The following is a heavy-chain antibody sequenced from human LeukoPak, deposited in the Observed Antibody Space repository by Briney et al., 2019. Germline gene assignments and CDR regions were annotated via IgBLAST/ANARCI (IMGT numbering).Heavy chain of an antibody. CDR3: ARESWSDSVAFDI. J-gene: IGHJ3*02. CDR1: GFNFSSYA. Sequence: GGSLRLSCAASGFNFSSYAMHWVRQAPGEGLEWVGLISYGGIDKSYADSVKGRFTISGDSSKRTLYLQMNSLRAEDTAMYYCARESWSDSVAFDIWGLGTMVIVSS. CDR2: ISYGGIDK. V-gene: IGHV3-30*04. D-gene: IGHD3-3*01.